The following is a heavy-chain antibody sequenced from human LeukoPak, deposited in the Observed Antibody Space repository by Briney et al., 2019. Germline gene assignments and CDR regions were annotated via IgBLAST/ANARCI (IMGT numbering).Heavy chain of an antibody. CDR1: GGSISSSNW. CDR2: IYHSGST. J-gene: IGHJ4*02. CDR3: ATNRRVPRSIAVAGIDY. D-gene: IGHD6-19*01. V-gene: IGHV4-4*02. Sequence: PSGSLSLTCAVSGGSISSSNWWSWVRQPPGKGLEWIGEIYHSGSTNYNPSLKSRVTISVDKSKNQFSLKLSSVTAADTAVYYCATNRRVPRSIAVAGIDYWGQGTLVTVSS.